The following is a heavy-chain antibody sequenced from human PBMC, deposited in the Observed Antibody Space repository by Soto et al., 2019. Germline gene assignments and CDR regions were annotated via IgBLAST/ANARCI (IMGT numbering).Heavy chain of an antibody. D-gene: IGHD4-4*01. Sequence: PGGSLRLSCAASGFTFSSYAMSWVRQAPGKGLEWVSAISGSGGSTYYADSVRGRFTMTRDNTKTTPYLKMNSLRPEDTAVSYCAKDYDYSRTYSNYYYYYGMDVWGQGTLVTVSS. CDR1: GFTFSSYA. CDR3: AKDYDYSRTYSNYYYYYGMDV. CDR2: ISGSGGST. J-gene: IGHJ6*02. V-gene: IGHV3-23*01.